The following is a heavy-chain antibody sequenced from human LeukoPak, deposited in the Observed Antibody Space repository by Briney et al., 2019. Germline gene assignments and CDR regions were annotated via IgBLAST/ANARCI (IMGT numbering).Heavy chain of an antibody. V-gene: IGHV4-59*01. CDR1: GVPISSFS. CDR3: ARDHYDSGSYSFDY. D-gene: IGHD3-10*01. CDR2: IYYSWTT. Sequence: SETLSLTCTVSGVPISSFSLSWIRQPPGKGLEWMGNIYYSWTTNYNSSLRSRVTISVDTSKNKFSLNLRSVTAADKAVYYCARDHYDSGSYSFDYWGQGTLVTVSS. J-gene: IGHJ4*02.